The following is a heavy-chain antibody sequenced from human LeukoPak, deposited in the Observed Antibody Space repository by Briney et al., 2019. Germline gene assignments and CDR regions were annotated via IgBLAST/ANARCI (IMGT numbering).Heavy chain of an antibody. D-gene: IGHD1-14*01. CDR2: IWYDGSNK. V-gene: IGHV3-33*01. J-gene: IGHJ6*02. Sequence: GGSLRLSCAASGFTFISYGMHWVRQAPGKGLEWVAVIWYDGSNKYYADSVKGRFTISRDNSKNTLYLQMNSLRAEDTAVYYCARESRMYYYYYGMDVWGQGTTVTVSS. CDR3: ARESRMYYYYYGMDV. CDR1: GFTFISYG.